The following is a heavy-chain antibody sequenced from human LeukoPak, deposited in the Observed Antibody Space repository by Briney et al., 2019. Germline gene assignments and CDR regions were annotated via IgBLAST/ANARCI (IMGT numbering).Heavy chain of an antibody. D-gene: IGHD6-6*01. V-gene: IGHV4-34*01. Sequence: KPSETLSLTCAVYGGSFSGYFWSWIRQPPGKGLEWIGEIHHSGSTNYNPSLKSRVTISEDTPKNQFSLKLSSVTAADTAMYYCARGRGPAAREDYWGQGTLVTVSS. CDR1: GGSFSGYF. J-gene: IGHJ4*02. CDR3: ARGRGPAAREDY. CDR2: IHHSGST.